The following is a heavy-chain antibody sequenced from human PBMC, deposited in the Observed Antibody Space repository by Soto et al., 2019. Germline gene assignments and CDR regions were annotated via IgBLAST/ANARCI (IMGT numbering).Heavy chain of an antibody. J-gene: IGHJ4*01. CDR2: IYYTGTT. V-gene: IGHV4-59*08. Sequence: PSETLSLTCSVSCSPISSYYWGWFRLPPGQGLQWVGYIYYTGTTSYNPSLKGRVTVSLDTSKKQFSLKLRSVTAADTAVYFCARLGGYYQAFDQWGQGALVTVSS. D-gene: IGHD3-22*01. CDR3: ARLGGYYQAFDQ. CDR1: CSPISSYY.